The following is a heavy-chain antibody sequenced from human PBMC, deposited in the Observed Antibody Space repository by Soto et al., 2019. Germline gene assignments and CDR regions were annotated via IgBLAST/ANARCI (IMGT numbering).Heavy chain of an antibody. D-gene: IGHD4-17*01. Sequence: HPGGALILSCTASGFTLSSYGMHWVRQAPRKGLEWVAVISYDGSNKYYADSVKGRFTISRDNSKNTLYLQMNSLRAEDTAVYYCAITTDYGGQDIWGQGTMVTVSS. J-gene: IGHJ3*02. CDR3: AITTDYGGQDI. V-gene: IGHV3-30*03. CDR1: GFTLSSYG. CDR2: ISYDGSNK.